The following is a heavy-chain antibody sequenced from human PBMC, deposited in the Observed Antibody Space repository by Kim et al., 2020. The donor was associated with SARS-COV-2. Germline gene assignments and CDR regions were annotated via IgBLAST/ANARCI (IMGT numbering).Heavy chain of an antibody. D-gene: IGHD4-4*01. CDR2: FDPEDGET. Sequence: ASVKFSCKVSGYTLTELSMHWVRQAPGKGLEWMGGFDPEDGETIYAQKFQGRVTMTEDTSTDTAYMELSSLRSEDTAVYYCATFASKAFWFDPWGQGTLVTVSS. CDR3: ATFASKAFWFDP. CDR1: GYTLTELS. J-gene: IGHJ5*02. V-gene: IGHV1-24*01.